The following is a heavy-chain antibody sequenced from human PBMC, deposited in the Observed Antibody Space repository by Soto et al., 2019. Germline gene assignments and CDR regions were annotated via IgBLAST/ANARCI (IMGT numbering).Heavy chain of an antibody. CDR3: ARDRTPRRIVSSSWTPDY. CDR2: ISAYNGNT. Sequence: ASVKVSCKASGYTFTSYGISWVRQAPGQGLEWMGWISAYNGNTNYAQKLQGRVTMTTDTSTSTAYMGLRSLRSDDTAVYYCARDRTPRRIVSSSWTPDYWGQGTLVTVSS. V-gene: IGHV1-18*01. CDR1: GYTFTSYG. J-gene: IGHJ4*02. D-gene: IGHD6-13*01.